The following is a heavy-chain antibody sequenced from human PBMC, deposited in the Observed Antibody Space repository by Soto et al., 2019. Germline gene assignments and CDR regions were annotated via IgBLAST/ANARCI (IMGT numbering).Heavy chain of an antibody. CDR3: APRQYGDSPS. J-gene: IGHJ5*02. Sequence: QITLKESGPTLVKPTQTLTLTCTFSGLSLTTSGVGVGWIRQPPGKALEWLALIYWNDDERYSPSMKNRLTITKDTPKNLVLLTMTNVDPADTVTYFCAPRQYGDSPSWGQGTLVTVSS. CDR1: GLSLTTSGVG. D-gene: IGHD4-17*01. CDR2: IYWNDDE. V-gene: IGHV2-5*01.